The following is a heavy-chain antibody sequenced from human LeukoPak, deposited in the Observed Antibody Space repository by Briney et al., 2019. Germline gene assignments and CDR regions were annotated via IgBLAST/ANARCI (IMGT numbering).Heavy chain of an antibody. V-gene: IGHV1-18*01. CDR1: GYNFRTYG. Sequence: ASVKVSCKASGYNFRTYGISWVRQAPGQGLEWLGWISPYNGDTKSAQKFQGRLTMTTDTSTTTAYLDLKSLRADDTAVYLCARGEPVVATSPFDYWGQGTLVTASS. D-gene: IGHD5-12*01. CDR2: ISPYNGDT. J-gene: IGHJ4*02. CDR3: ARGEPVVATSPFDY.